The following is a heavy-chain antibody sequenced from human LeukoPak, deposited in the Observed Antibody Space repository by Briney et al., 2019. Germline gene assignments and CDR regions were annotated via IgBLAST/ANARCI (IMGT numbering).Heavy chain of an antibody. J-gene: IGHJ4*02. Sequence: PSETLSLTCTVSGVSISSGGYYWSWIRQHPGKGLEWIGYIYYSGSTYYNPSLKSRVTISVDTSKNQFSLKLSSVTAADTAVYYCARGRDSYGSAYFDYWGQGTLVTVSS. V-gene: IGHV4-31*03. D-gene: IGHD5-18*01. CDR1: GVSISSGGYY. CDR2: IYYSGST. CDR3: ARGRDSYGSAYFDY.